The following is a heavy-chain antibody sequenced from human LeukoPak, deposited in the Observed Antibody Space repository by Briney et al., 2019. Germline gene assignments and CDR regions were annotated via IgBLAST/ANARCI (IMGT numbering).Heavy chain of an antibody. CDR2: IYYSGST. CDR3: ARCPRGVAVADWFDP. Sequence: SETLSLTCTVSGGSISNSSYYWGWIRQPPGKGLEWIGSIYYSGSTYYNPSLKSRVTISVDTSKNQFSLKLSSVTAADTAVYYCARCPRGVAVADWFDPWGQGTLVTVSS. V-gene: IGHV4-39*01. CDR1: GGSISNSSYY. D-gene: IGHD6-19*01. J-gene: IGHJ5*02.